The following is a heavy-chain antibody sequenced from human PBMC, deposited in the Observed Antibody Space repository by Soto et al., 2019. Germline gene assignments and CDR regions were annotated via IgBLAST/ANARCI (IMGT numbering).Heavy chain of an antibody. D-gene: IGHD6-19*01. J-gene: IGHJ4*02. V-gene: IGHV3-30*18. CDR2: ISDDGSQK. CDR1: GFTFRTYG. CDR3: AKEAPGGWHFFDT. Sequence: HPGGSLRLSCAASGFTFRTYGMHWVRQAPGKGLEWVALISDDGSQKYYGDSVKGRFTISRDNSKNTLSLRMISLRTEDTSVYYCAKEAPGGWHFFDTWGQGTLVTVSS.